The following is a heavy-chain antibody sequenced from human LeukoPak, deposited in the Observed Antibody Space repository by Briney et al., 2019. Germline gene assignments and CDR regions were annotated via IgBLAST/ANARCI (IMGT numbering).Heavy chain of an antibody. V-gene: IGHV3-30*03. CDR1: TFTCSTCG. CDR3: ARAPPVWFGELDY. Sequence: PGGSLRLSCAASTFTCSTCGMHWVRQAPGKGLEWVAVISYDESNEFYADSVKGRFTISRDKSKNTVYLQMNSLRGEDTAVYYCARAPPVWFGELDYWGQGTLVTVSS. J-gene: IGHJ4*02. D-gene: IGHD3-10*01. CDR2: ISYDESNE.